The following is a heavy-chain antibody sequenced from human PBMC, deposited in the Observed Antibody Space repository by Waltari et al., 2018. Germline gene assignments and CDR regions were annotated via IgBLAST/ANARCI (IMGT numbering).Heavy chain of an antibody. CDR2: IYTSGST. CDR3: ARVAAAGNFDY. D-gene: IGHD6-13*01. Sequence: QVQLQESGPGLVKPSQTLSLTCTVSGGSISSGSYYWSWIRQPAGKGLEWIGRIYTSGSTNYNPSPKGRVTISVDTSKNQFSLKLSSVTAADTAVYYCARVAAAGNFDYWGQGTLVTVSS. V-gene: IGHV4-61*02. CDR1: GGSISSGSYY. J-gene: IGHJ4*02.